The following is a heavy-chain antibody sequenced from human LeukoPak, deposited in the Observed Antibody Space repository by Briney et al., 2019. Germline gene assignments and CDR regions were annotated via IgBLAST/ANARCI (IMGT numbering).Heavy chain of an antibody. V-gene: IGHV1-8*01. CDR3: ARGDYSSYYYYFGMDV. Sequence: ASAEASCKAFEYTVSRYDIIWLRQAPGQRLEWRGWTNPSSVKTGYAQKFQGRVTMTRDTSISTAYMELSSLRSDDPAVYFCARGDYSSYYYYFGMDVWGHGTTVSVSS. CDR2: TNPSSVKT. CDR1: EYTVSRYD. J-gene: IGHJ6*02. D-gene: IGHD4-4*01.